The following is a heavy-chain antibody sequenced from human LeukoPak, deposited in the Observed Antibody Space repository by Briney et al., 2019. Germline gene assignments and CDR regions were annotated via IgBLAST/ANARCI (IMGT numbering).Heavy chain of an antibody. CDR1: GFTFSFYG. CDR3: ARVQGGGYRTADY. D-gene: IGHD6-19*01. V-gene: IGHV3-30*03. J-gene: IGHJ4*02. Sequence: GGSLRLPCVASGFTFSFYGMNWVRQAPGKGLDWVAVILENGSNQYYADSVKGRFTISRDNSKNTLFLQMNSLRGGDTAMYYCARVQGGGYRTADYWGQGTLVTVSS. CDR2: ILENGSNQ.